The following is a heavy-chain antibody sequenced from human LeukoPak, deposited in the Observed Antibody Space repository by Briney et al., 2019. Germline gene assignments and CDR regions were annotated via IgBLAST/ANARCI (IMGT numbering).Heavy chain of an antibody. D-gene: IGHD5/OR15-5a*01. CDR3: IRGGIQVSGIDAFDI. V-gene: IGHV3-13*01. Sequence: GGSLRLSCAASGFTFSSYDMHWVRQAPGRGLEWVSAIGIAGDTYYPDSVKGRFTISRENAKNSMYLRMNSLKDGDTAVYYCIRGGIQVSGIDAFDIWGQGTMVTVSS. J-gene: IGHJ3*02. CDR1: GFTFSSYD. CDR2: IGIAGDT.